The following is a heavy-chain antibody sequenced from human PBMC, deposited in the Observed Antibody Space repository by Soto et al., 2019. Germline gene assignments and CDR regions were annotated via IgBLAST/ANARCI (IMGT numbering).Heavy chain of an antibody. CDR3: AKTRLYDNNDYHRDGFDV. CDR1: GFRFWTYS. J-gene: IGHJ3*01. D-gene: IGHD5-12*01. Sequence: EVKPLESGGGLVQPGESLRLSCAASGFRFWTYSMSWVRQAPGKGLEWVSGISGDGSATSYADSLKGRFTVSRDNSKDTLFLQMNTLRVEDTAVYYCAKTRLYDNNDYHRDGFDVWGPGTAVTVS. V-gene: IGHV3-23*01. CDR2: ISGDGSAT.